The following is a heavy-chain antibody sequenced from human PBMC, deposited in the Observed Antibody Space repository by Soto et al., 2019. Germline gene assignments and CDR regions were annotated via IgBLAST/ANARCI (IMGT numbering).Heavy chain of an antibody. CDR2: ISQDGNKK. Sequence: GGSLRLSCVASKFIFSNYGMHWVRRSPGKGLEWVAVISQDGNKKDYVDSVKGRFTISRDNSENTLFLQMNSLRVEDTAVYYCAKGGVSRYYFFGMDVWGQGTTVTVSS. CDR3: AKGGVSRYYFFGMDV. V-gene: IGHV3-30*18. CDR1: KFIFSNYG. J-gene: IGHJ6*02. D-gene: IGHD3-10*01.